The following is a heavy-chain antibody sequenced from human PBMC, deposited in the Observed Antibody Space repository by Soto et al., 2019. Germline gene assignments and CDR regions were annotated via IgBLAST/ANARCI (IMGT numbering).Heavy chain of an antibody. CDR1: GFTFSSYG. V-gene: IGHV3-30*03. CDR2: ISYDGSNK. Sequence: QVQLVESGGGVVQPGRSLRLSCAASGFTFSSYGMHWFRQAPGKGLEWVEVISYDGSNKYYADSVKGRFTISRDNCKSTLYLQMNSLRAEDTAVYYCAVSPGGHCNAFDIWGQGTMVTVSS. J-gene: IGHJ3*02. D-gene: IGHD3-16*01. CDR3: AVSPGGHCNAFDI.